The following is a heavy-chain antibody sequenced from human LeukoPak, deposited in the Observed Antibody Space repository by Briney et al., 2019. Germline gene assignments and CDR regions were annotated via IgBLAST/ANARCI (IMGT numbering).Heavy chain of an antibody. V-gene: IGHV4-59*01. CDR3: ARESASGAVDY. J-gene: IGHJ4*02. Sequence: PSETLSLTCTVSGGSITSYYWSWIRQPPGKGLEWIGSIYYSGSTNYNPSLKSRVTISVDTSKNQFSLKLSSVTAADTAVYYCARESASGAVDYWGQGTLVTVSS. D-gene: IGHD2-15*01. CDR1: GGSITSYY. CDR2: IYYSGST.